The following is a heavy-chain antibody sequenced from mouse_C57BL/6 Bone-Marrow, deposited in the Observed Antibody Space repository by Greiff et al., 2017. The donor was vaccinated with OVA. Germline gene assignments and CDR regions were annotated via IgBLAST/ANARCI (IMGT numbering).Heavy chain of an antibody. D-gene: IGHD2-2*01. Sequence: VQLQQPGAELVRPGTSVKLSCKASGYTFTSYWMPWVKQRPGQGLEWIGVIDPSDSYTNYNQTFKGKAPLTVDTSSSTASMQLSSLTSEDSAAYYCARGLWLRRGRIAMDYWGQGTSVTVSS. J-gene: IGHJ4*01. CDR3: ARGLWLRRGRIAMDY. CDR2: IDPSDSYT. V-gene: IGHV1-59*01. CDR1: GYTFTSYW.